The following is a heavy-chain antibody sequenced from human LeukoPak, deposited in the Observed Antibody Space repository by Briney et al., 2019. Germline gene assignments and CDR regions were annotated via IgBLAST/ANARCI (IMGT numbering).Heavy chain of an antibody. V-gene: IGHV3-11*06. CDR1: GFTFSDYY. CDR2: ISSSGGYT. CDR3: ARGGYSSGWVLDY. D-gene: IGHD6-19*01. J-gene: IGHJ4*02. Sequence: PGGSLRLSCAASGFTFSDYYMSWIRQAPGRGLEWVSYISSSGGYTKYADSVKGRFTISRDNAKKSLYLRLNSLRAEDTAVYYCARGGYSSGWVLDYWGQGTLVTVSS.